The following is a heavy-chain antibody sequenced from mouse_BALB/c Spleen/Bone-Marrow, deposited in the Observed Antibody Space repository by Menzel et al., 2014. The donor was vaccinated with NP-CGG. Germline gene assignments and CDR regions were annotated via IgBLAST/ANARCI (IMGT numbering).Heavy chain of an antibody. V-gene: IGHV14-3*02. Sequence: VQLQQSGAELVKPGASVKLSCTASGFKIKDTYMHWVKQRPEQGLEWIGRIDPANGNTKYDPKFQGKATITTDTFSNTAYLQLSSLTSEDTAVYYCARRGTGAWFAYWGQGTLVTVSA. J-gene: IGHJ3*01. CDR2: IDPANGNT. CDR3: ARRGTGAWFAY. D-gene: IGHD3-3*01. CDR1: GFKIKDTY.